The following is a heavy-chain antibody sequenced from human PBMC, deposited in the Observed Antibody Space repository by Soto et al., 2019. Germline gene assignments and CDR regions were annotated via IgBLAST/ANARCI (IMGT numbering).Heavy chain of an antibody. J-gene: IGHJ4*02. CDR3: AKARYSTSWYGFDY. V-gene: IGHV3-23*01. D-gene: IGHD6-13*01. CDR1: GCTFSKYA. CDR2: ISGSGGHT. Sequence: GGSLRLSCAASGCTFSKYAMSWVRQAPGKGLEWVSSISGSGGHTYYADSVKGRFTISRDNSKITLFLRMNSLRAEDTAVYYCAKARYSTSWYGFDYWGQGALVTVSS.